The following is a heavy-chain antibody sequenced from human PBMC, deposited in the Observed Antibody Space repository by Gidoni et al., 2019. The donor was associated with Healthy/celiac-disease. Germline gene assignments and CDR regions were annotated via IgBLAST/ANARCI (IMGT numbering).Heavy chain of an antibody. Sequence: EVQLVESGGGLVQPGGSLRLSCAASGFTFSSYWMSWVRQAPGKGLAWVANIKQDGSEKYYVDSVKGRFTISRDNAKNSLYLQMNSLRAEDTAVYYCARDEEEYCSGGSCSLPDYWGQGTLVTVSS. CDR1: GFTFSSYW. J-gene: IGHJ4*02. CDR2: IKQDGSEK. V-gene: IGHV3-7*01. D-gene: IGHD2-15*01. CDR3: ARDEEEYCSGGSCSLPDY.